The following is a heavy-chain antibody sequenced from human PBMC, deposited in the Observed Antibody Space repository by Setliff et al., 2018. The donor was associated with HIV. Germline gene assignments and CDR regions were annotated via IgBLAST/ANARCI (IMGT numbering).Heavy chain of an antibody. CDR1: GFIFSGYT. D-gene: IGHD3-3*01. J-gene: IGHJ4*02. CDR2: VKHKVDLEKT. V-gene: IGHV3-15*01. CDR3: GIIPPGE. Sequence: LSLSCAASGFIFSGYTMVWVRQAPGKGLEWVGRVKHKVDLEKTDYAAPVKGRFTISRDDSKNTLYLQMNSLKSEDTAVYYCGIIPPGEWGQGTLVTVSS.